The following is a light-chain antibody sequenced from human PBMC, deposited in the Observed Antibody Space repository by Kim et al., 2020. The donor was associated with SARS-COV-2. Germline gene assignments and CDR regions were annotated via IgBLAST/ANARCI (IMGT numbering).Light chain of an antibody. J-gene: IGKJ1*01. Sequence: SVSPGERATRSCRASQSVSVNLAWYQQKPDQAPRLLIYGASTRATGIPARFSGSWSGTEFTLTISSLQSEDFAVYYCQQYHDWPTFGQGTKVDIK. CDR1: QSVSVN. CDR2: GAS. CDR3: QQYHDWPT. V-gene: IGKV3-15*01.